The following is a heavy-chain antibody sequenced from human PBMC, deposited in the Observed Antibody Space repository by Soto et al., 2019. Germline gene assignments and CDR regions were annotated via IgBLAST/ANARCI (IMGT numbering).Heavy chain of an antibody. CDR2: ISYHGSNK. CDR3: AKDYWDCSGGGCDLQQNYYFAMDV. V-gene: IGHV3-30*18. CDR1: GFSFTNYG. D-gene: IGHD2-15*01. J-gene: IGHJ6*02. Sequence: GGSLRLSCAVSGFSFTNYGMHWVRQAPGKGLEWVAVISYHGSNKFYADSVKGRFSITRDSSKNTLDLQMTRLRVEDTAVYYCAKDYWDCSGGGCDLQQNYYFAMDVWGQGTTVTVSS.